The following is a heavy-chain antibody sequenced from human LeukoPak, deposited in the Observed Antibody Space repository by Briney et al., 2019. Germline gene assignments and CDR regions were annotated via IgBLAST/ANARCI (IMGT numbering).Heavy chain of an antibody. Sequence: TLSLTCTVSGGSISRGGYYWSWIRQHPGKGLEWIGYIYYSGSTYYNPSLKSRVTISVDTSKNQFSLKLSSVTAADTAVYYCARGGADTVTTRWGQGTLVTVSS. CDR1: GGSISRGGYY. V-gene: IGHV4-31*03. D-gene: IGHD4-17*01. CDR3: ARGGADTVTTR. CDR2: IYYSGST. J-gene: IGHJ4*02.